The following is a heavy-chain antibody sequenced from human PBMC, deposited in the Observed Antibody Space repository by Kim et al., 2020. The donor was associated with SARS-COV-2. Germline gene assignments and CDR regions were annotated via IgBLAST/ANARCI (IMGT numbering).Heavy chain of an antibody. J-gene: IGHJ4*02. CDR3: ARGDIVVVVAAKGLDY. V-gene: IGHV1-46*01. Sequence: KFQGRVTMTRDTSTSTVYMELSSLRSEDTAVYYCARGDIVVVVAAKGLDYWGQGTLVTVSS. D-gene: IGHD2-15*01.